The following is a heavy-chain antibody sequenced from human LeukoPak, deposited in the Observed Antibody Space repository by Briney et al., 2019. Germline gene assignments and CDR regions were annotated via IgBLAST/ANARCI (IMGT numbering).Heavy chain of an antibody. CDR3: TTWHDIVVVPAAL. J-gene: IGHJ4*02. D-gene: IGHD2-2*01. CDR1: GFTFGDYA. V-gene: IGHV3-49*04. CDR2: IRSKAYGGTT. Sequence: GRSLRLSCTASGFTFGDYAMSWVRQAPGKGLEWVGFIRSKAYGGTTEYAASVKGRFTISRDDSKNTLYLQMNSLKTEDTAVYYCTTWHDIVVVPAALWGQGTLVTVSS.